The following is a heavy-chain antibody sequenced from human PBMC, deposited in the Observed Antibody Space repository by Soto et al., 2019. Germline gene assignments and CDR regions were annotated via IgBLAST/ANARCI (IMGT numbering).Heavy chain of an antibody. D-gene: IGHD6-19*01. Sequence: SETLSLTCAVHGGAFSGYYWSWIRQPPGKGLEWIGEINHSVSTNYNPSLKSRVTISVDTSKNQFSLKLSSVTAADTAVYYCATTEPRSSGCFNYWGQGTLVTVSS. CDR1: GGAFSGYY. CDR3: ATTEPRSSGCFNY. V-gene: IGHV4-34*01. CDR2: INHSVST. J-gene: IGHJ4*02.